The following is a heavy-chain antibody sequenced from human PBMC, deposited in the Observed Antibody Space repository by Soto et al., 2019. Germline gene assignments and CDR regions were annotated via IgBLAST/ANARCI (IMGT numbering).Heavy chain of an antibody. J-gene: IGHJ6*02. CDR3: ARDQGLWESYYYYYGMDV. D-gene: IGHD3-10*01. CDR2: IIPIFGTA. V-gene: IGHV1-69*06. Sequence: GASVKVSCKASGGTFSSYAISWVRQAPGQGLEWMGGIIPIFGTANYAQKFQGRVTITADKSTSTAYMELSSLRSEDTAVYYCARDQGLWESYYYYYGMDVWGQGTTVTVSS. CDR1: GGTFSSYA.